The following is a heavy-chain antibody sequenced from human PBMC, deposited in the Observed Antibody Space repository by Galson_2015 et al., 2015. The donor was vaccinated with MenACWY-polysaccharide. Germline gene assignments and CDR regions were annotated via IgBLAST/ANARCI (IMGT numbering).Heavy chain of an antibody. V-gene: IGHV3-74*01. J-gene: IGHJ4*02. Sequence: SLRLTCAASGFTFSSSWMHWVRQAPGKGLVWVSRILRDGSSTSYADSVRGRFTISRDNAKNMLHLQMNGLRGEDTAVYYCTRGSRYSANHGGDWGQGTLVTVSS. CDR1: GFTFSSSW. CDR2: ILRDGSST. CDR3: TRGSRYSANHGGD. D-gene: IGHD1-14*01.